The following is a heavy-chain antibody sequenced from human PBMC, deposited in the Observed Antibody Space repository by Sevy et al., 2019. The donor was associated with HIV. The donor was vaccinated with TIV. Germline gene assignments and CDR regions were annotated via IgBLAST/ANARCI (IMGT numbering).Heavy chain of an antibody. V-gene: IGHV3-23*01. D-gene: IGHD3-22*01. CDR1: GFTFSSYA. CDR3: AGGRYDSSGSFDAFDI. CDR2: IFGARGVI. J-gene: IGHJ3*02. Sequence: GGSLRLSCAASGFTFSSYAMHWVRQAPGKGLEWVSTIFGARGVIYDADSLKGRFTISRDNSKNTLYLQMDSLRAEDTAVYYCAGGRYDSSGSFDAFDIWGQGTMVTVSS.